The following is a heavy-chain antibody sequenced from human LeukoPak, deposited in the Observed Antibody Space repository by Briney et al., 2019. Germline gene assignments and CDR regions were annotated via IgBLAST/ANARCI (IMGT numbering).Heavy chain of an antibody. V-gene: IGHV4-39*01. J-gene: IGHJ4*02. Sequence: SETLSLTCTVSGGSISSSTYYWAWICQSPGKGLEWIGSITYSGSTYYNPSLGSRVTISVDTSKNQFSLRLISVTAVDTAVYYCARQGVGATDCWGQGTLVTVSS. D-gene: IGHD1-26*01. CDR3: ARQGVGATDC. CDR1: GGSISSSTYY. CDR2: ITYSGST.